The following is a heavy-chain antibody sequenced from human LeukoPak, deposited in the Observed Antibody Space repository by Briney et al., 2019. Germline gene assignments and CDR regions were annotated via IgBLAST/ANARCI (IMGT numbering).Heavy chain of an antibody. CDR1: GFTFSSYA. CDR2: ISGSGGST. V-gene: IGHV3-23*01. Sequence: GGSLRLSCAASGFTFSSYAMSWVRQAPGKGLEWVSAISGSGGSTYYADSVKGRFTISRDNSKNTLYLQMNSLRAEDTAVYYCAKVIHYGPSTKYYFDYWGQGTLVTVSS. J-gene: IGHJ4*02. CDR3: AKVIHYGPSTKYYFDY. D-gene: IGHD4-17*01.